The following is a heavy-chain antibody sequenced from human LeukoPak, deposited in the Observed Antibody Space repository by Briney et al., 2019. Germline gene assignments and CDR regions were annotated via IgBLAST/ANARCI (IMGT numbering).Heavy chain of an antibody. CDR2: MNPNSGNT. CDR1: GYTFTSYD. Sequence: ASVKVSFKASGYTFTSYDINWVRQATGQGLEWMGWMNPNSGNTGYAQKFQGRVTMTRNTSISTAYMELRSLRSEDPAVYYCARDHRLWFGGDGMDVWGQGTTVPVSS. CDR3: ARDHRLWFGGDGMDV. V-gene: IGHV1-8*01. D-gene: IGHD3-10*01. J-gene: IGHJ6*02.